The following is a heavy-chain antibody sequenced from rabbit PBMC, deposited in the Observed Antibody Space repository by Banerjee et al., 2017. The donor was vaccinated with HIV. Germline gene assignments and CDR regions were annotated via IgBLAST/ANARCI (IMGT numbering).Heavy chain of an antibody. V-gene: IGHV1S40*01. J-gene: IGHJ4*01. CDR3: ARDLAGVIGWNFNL. CDR2: FDGGSTGNN. D-gene: IGHD4-1*01. Sequence: QSLEESGGDLVKPGASLTLTCTASGFSFSSSDYMCWVRQVPGKGLEWIACFDGGSTGNNVYAIWAKGRFTISKTSSTTVTLQMTSLTAADTATYFCARDLAGVIGWNFNLWGPGTLVTVS. CDR1: GFSFSSSDY.